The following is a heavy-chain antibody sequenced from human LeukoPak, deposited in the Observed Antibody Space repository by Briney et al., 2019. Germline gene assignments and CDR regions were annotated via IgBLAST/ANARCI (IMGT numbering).Heavy chain of an antibody. CDR1: GYTFTYYD. D-gene: IGHD3-10*01. CDR2: INSSAGST. J-gene: IGHJ5*02. Sequence: ASVKVSCKASGYTFTYYDMHWVRQAPGQGLEWMGIINSSAGSTSYAQKFQGRVTMTRDMSTSTVYLELSSLRSEDTAVYYCARGHGSGSANYFDPWGQGTLVTVSS. CDR3: ARGHGSGSANYFDP. V-gene: IGHV1-46*01.